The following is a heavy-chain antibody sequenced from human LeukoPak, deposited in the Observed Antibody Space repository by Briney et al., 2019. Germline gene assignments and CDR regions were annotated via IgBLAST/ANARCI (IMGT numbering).Heavy chain of an antibody. CDR2: INHNGST. CDR3: ARDYIVGAIYY. CDR1: DGSFSGHY. V-gene: IGHV4-34*01. Sequence: SETLSLTCAVYDGSFSGHYWNWIRQAPGKGLEWIGEINHNGSTSSNPSLKSRVTISVDTSKNQFSLKLSSVTAADTAVYYCARDYIVGAIYYWGQGILVTVSS. J-gene: IGHJ4*02. D-gene: IGHD1-26*01.